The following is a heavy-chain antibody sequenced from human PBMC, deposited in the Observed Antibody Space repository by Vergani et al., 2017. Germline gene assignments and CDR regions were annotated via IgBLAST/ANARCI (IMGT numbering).Heavy chain of an antibody. CDR3: AKEGGGYCSGGTCYPEY. Sequence: QVQLQESGPGLVKPPGTLSLTCAVSGDSISSNNCWTWVRQPPGKGLEWVASIRSDESRRYYGDSMEGPFTISRDNSKNTLYLQMKSLRPEDTAVYYCAKEGGGYCSGGTCYPEYWGQGTLVIVSS. D-gene: IGHD2-15*01. J-gene: IGHJ4*02. CDR1: GDSISSNN. CDR2: IRSDESRR. V-gene: IGHV3-30*02.